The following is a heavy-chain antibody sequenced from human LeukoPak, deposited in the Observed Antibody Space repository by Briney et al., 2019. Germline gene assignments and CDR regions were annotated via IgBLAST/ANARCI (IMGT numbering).Heavy chain of an antibody. CDR2: INAGNGNT. V-gene: IGHV1-3*01. D-gene: IGHD3-10*01. Sequence: ASVKVSGKASGYTFTSYAMHWVRQAPGQRLEWMGWINAGNGNTKYSQKFQDRVTITRGSSASTAYMELSSLRSEDTAVYYCARLMVRGVIIQGFDYWGQGTLVTVSS. J-gene: IGHJ4*02. CDR1: GYTFTSYA. CDR3: ARLMVRGVIIQGFDY.